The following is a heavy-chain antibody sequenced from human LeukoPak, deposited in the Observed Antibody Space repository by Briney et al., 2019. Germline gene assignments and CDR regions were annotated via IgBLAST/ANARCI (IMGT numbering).Heavy chain of an antibody. CDR3: ARSPSLSGSNAFDI. J-gene: IGHJ3*02. CDR2: IIPIFGTA. Sequence: ASVKVSCKASGGTFSSYAISWVRQPPGQGLEWMGGIIPIFGTANYAQKFQGRVTITTDESTSTAYMELSSLRSEDTAVYYCARSPSLSGSNAFDIWGQGTMVTVSS. V-gene: IGHV1-69*05. D-gene: IGHD6-25*01. CDR1: GGTFSSYA.